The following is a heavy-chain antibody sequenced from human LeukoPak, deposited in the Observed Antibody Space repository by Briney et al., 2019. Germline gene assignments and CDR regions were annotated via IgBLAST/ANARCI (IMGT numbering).Heavy chain of an antibody. CDR1: GYTFSNAW. Sequence: GGSLRLSCSASGYTFSNAWMSWVRQAPGKGLEWLGRIKSKPDGGTTEYAAPVKGKFTISRDDSKNMLYLQVNSLKIEDTAVYYCTRHSWGWFGEKNWGQGTLVIVSS. J-gene: IGHJ4*02. CDR2: IKSKPDGGTT. CDR3: TRHSWGWFGEKN. V-gene: IGHV3-15*01. D-gene: IGHD3-10*01.